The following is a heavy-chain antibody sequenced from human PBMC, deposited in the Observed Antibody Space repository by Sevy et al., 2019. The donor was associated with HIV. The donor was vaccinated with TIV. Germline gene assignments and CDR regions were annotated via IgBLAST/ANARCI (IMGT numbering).Heavy chain of an antibody. CDR2: INSDGSST. CDR3: ATDPASYYGLRFLEWTTAGMDV. Sequence: GGSLRLSCAASGFTFSSYWMHWVRQAPGKGLVWVSRINSDGSSTSYADSVKGRFTISKDNAKNTLYLQMNSLRAEDTAVYYCATDPASYYGLRFLEWTTAGMDVWGQGTTVTVSS. V-gene: IGHV3-74*01. CDR1: GFTFSSYW. D-gene: IGHD3-3*01. J-gene: IGHJ6*02.